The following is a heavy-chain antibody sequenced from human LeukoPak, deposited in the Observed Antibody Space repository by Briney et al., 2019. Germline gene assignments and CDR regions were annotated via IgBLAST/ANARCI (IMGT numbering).Heavy chain of an antibody. CDR2: ISGSGGSA. V-gene: IGHV3-23*01. Sequence: GGSLRLSCAGSGFTFSSYAMSWVRQAPGKGLEWVSVISGSGGSAYYADSLKGRFTISRDNSKNTLYLQMNSLRAEDTAVYYCAKSEDVFDIWGQGTMVIVSS. D-gene: IGHD1-14*01. CDR1: GFTFSSYA. J-gene: IGHJ3*02. CDR3: AKSEDVFDI.